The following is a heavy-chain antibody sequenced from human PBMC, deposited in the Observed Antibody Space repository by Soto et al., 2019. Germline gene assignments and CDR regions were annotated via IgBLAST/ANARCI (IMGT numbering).Heavy chain of an antibody. V-gene: IGHV3-33*01. CDR3: AREGTTGTTSHFDY. Sequence: LRLSCAASGFTFSSYGMHWVRQAPGKGLGWVAIIWYDGSNKNYADSVKGRFTISRDNPKKMLFLQMNILRAEDTAVYYCAREGTTGTTSHFDYWGQGTLVTVSS. CDR1: GFTFSSYG. CDR2: IWYDGSNK. D-gene: IGHD4-17*01. J-gene: IGHJ4*02.